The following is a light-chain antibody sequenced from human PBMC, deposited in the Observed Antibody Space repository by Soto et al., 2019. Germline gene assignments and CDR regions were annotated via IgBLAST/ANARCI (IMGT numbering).Light chain of an antibody. CDR2: TSS. Sequence: DIQMTQSPSSLSASVGDRVTITCRTSQPISDYLNWYQQKPGKAPSLLIYTSSNLQTGVPSRFSGSGSGTHFTLTINSLQPEDFATYYCQQSYNTPRTFGQ. CDR1: QPISDY. CDR3: QQSYNTPRT. J-gene: IGKJ1*01. V-gene: IGKV1-39*01.